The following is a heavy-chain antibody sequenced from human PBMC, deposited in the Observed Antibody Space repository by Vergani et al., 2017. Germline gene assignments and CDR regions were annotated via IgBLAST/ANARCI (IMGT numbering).Heavy chain of an antibody. CDR2: ISSSSSYI. CDR3: SRASSWYTFGFDY. Sequence: EVQLVESGGGLVKPGGSLRLSCAASGFTFSSYSMNWVRQAPGKGLEWVSSISSSSSYIYYADSVKGRFTISRDNAKNSLYLQMNSLRAEDTAVYYCSRASSWYTFGFDYWSQGTLVTVSS. J-gene: IGHJ4*02. CDR1: GFTFSSYS. D-gene: IGHD6-13*01. V-gene: IGHV3-21*01.